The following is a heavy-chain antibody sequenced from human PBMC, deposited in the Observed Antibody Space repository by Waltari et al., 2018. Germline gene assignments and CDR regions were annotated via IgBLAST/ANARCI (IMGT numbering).Heavy chain of an antibody. CDR2: IKREGSEQ. V-gene: IGHV3-7*01. CDR1: GFSFSTLW. Sequence: EVQLVESGGGLVQPGDSLSLSCAASGFSFSTLWMSWVRQAPGKGREWVANIKREGSEQYDLDSVKGRFTVSRDNAKSALYLQMNSLRAEDTAIYYCVRGGLTSSWYWIFWGQGTPVTGSS. J-gene: IGHJ4*02. D-gene: IGHD6-13*01. CDR3: VRGGLTSSWYWIF.